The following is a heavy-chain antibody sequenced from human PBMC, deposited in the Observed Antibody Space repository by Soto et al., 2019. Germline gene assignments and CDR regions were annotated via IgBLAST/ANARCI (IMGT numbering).Heavy chain of an antibody. D-gene: IGHD6-6*01. CDR3: ARVEYSSAYYYYGMDV. Sequence: ASVKVSCKASGYTFTSYDINWVRQATGQGLEWMGWMNPNSGNTGYAQKFQGRVTMTRNTSISTAYMELSSLRSEDTAVYYGARVEYSSAYYYYGMDVWGQGTTVTVSS. V-gene: IGHV1-8*01. CDR2: MNPNSGNT. J-gene: IGHJ6*02. CDR1: GYTFTSYD.